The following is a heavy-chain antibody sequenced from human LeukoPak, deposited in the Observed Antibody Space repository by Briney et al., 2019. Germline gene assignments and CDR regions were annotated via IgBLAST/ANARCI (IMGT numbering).Heavy chain of an antibody. D-gene: IGHD3-10*02. J-gene: IGHJ4*02. Sequence: SETLSLTCTVSGGSISSGDYYWSWIRQPPGKGLEWIGYIYYSGSTYYNPSLKSRVTISVDTSKNQFSLKLSSVTAADTAVYYCARSTGSTMFIDYWGQGTLVTVSS. CDR2: IYYSGST. CDR3: ARSTGSTMFIDY. CDR1: GGSISSGDYY. V-gene: IGHV4-30-4*08.